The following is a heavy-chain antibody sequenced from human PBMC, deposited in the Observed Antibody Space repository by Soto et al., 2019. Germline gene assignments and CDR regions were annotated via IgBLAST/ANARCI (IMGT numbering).Heavy chain of an antibody. J-gene: IGHJ2*01. CDR2: INPNDGGT. CDR1: GYTFTSYG. D-gene: IGHD2-21*01. CDR3: ARDYCGGDCPGIWYFDV. Sequence: GPVKVSCKASGYTFTSYGISWVRQAPGQGLEWMGWINPNDGGTKYAQKLQGWVTMTRDTPISTAYLELSRLTSDDTAMYYCARDYCGGDCPGIWYFDVWGRGTRVTVSS. V-gene: IGHV1-2*04.